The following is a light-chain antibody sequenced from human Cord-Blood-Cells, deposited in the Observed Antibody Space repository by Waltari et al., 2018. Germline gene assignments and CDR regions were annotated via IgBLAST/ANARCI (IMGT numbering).Light chain of an antibody. CDR2: EGS. Sequence: QSALTQPASVSGSPGQSLTISCTGTRSDVGSYNLVSWYQQHPGKAPKLMIYEGSKRPSGVSNRFAGYTAGNTASLTISGLRAEDEAEYYCCSYAGSSTVVFGGGTQLTVL. V-gene: IGLV2-23*01. CDR3: CSYAGSSTVV. CDR1: RSDVGSYNL. J-gene: IGLJ2*01.